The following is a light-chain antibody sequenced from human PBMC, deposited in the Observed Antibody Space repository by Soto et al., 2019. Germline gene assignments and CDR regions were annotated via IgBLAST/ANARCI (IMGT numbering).Light chain of an antibody. CDR2: AAS. J-gene: IGKJ4*01. CDR3: LQGYTTPPLT. V-gene: IGKV1-39*01. CDR1: QRISNY. Sequence: DIQMTQSPSSLSASVGDRVTITCRASQRISNYLSWYQHKPGIAPKLLIYAASTLQSGAPSRFSGSGSGTDFTLTISSLQFEDVSTYYCLQGYTTPPLTFGGGTKVEIK.